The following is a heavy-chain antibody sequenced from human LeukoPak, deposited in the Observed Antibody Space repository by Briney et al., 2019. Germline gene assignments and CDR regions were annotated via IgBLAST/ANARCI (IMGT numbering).Heavy chain of an antibody. CDR2: INHSGST. Sequence: SETLSLTCAVYGGSFSGYYWSWIRQPPGKGLEWIGEINHSGSTNYNPSLKSRVTISVDTSKNQFSLKLSSVTAADTAVYYCARHGYSSSWQARYYYYMDVWGKGTTVTISS. CDR1: GGSFSGYY. D-gene: IGHD6-13*01. V-gene: IGHV4-34*01. J-gene: IGHJ6*03. CDR3: ARHGYSSSWQARYYYYMDV.